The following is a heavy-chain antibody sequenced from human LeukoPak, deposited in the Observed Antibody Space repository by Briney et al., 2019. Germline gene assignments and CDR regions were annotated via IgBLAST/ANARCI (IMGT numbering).Heavy chain of an antibody. D-gene: IGHD4-23*01. CDR2: INSDGRST. J-gene: IGHJ4*02. Sequence: APGKGLVWVSRINSDGRSTSHADSVKGRFNISRDNAKNTLYLQMNSLIAEITAVYYCARGPSVEGLDWGQGTLVTVSS. CDR3: ARGPSVEGLD. V-gene: IGHV3-74*01.